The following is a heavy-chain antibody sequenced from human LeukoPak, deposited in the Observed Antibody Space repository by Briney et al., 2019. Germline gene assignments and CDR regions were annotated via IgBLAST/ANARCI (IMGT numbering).Heavy chain of an antibody. D-gene: IGHD6-19*01. CDR1: GFTFDEYA. CDR3: GKDNIRIVVAGTIDY. CDR2: ISWNSGSK. J-gene: IGHJ4*02. V-gene: IGHV3-9*03. Sequence: PGRSLRLSCAASGFTFDEYAMHWVRQAPGKGLEWVSGISWNSGSKGYAGSVKGRFTISRDNAKNSLYLQMNSLRSEDMALYYCGKDNIRIVVAGTIDYWGQGTLVTVSS.